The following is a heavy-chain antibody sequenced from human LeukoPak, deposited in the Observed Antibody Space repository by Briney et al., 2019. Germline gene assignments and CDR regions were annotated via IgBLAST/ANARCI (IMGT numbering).Heavy chain of an antibody. CDR2: ISYDGNNE. D-gene: IGHD2-15*01. J-gene: IGHJ4*02. CDR3: AKQLGYCSDGSCYFPY. Sequence: PGRSLRLSCAASGFTFSSYAMHWVRQAPGKGLEWVAVISYDGNNEYYADSVKGRFTISRDNSKNTPYLQMNSLRAEDTAVYYCAKQLGYCSDGSCYFPYWGQGTLVTVSS. CDR1: GFTFSSYA. V-gene: IGHV3-30*04.